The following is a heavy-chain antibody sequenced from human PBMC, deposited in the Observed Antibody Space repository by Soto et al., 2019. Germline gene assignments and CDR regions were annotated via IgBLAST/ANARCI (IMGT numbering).Heavy chain of an antibody. CDR3: ARDLGYYDSSGRRSAFDI. J-gene: IGHJ3*02. CDR1: GFTFSIYS. D-gene: IGHD3-22*01. Sequence: GGSLRLSCAASGFTFSIYSMNWVRQAPGKGLEWVSSISSSSSYIYYADSVKGRFTISRDNAKNSLYLQMNSLRAEDTAVYYCARDLGYYDSSGRRSAFDIWGQGTMVTVSS. CDR2: ISSSSSYI. V-gene: IGHV3-21*01.